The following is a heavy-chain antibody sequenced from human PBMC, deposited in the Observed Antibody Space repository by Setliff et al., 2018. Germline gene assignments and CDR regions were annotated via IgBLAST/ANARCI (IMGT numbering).Heavy chain of an antibody. CDR3: ASSSGWIPWIQH. CDR1: AFPFSIYS. J-gene: IGHJ1*01. CDR2: ISDSSFHI. D-gene: IGHD3-10*01. Sequence: ETLSLSCTASAFPFSIYSMHWVRQAPGKGLEWVSSISDSSFHIYYADSVKGRFTISRDNAKNSLFLQMNNLRAEDTALYYCASSSGWIPWIQHWGPGTLVTVSS. V-gene: IGHV3-21*01.